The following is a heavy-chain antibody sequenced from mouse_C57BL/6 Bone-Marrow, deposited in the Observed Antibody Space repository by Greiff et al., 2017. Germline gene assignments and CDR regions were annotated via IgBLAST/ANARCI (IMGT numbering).Heavy chain of an antibody. CDR2: IYPGDGDT. J-gene: IGHJ2*01. Sequence: VKLQESGAELVKPGASVKISCKASGYAFSSYWMNWVKQRPGKGLEWIGQIYPGDGDTNYNGKFKGKATLTADKSSSTAYMKLSSLTSEDSAVYFGAQLGRGNFDYWGQGTTLTVSA. V-gene: IGHV1-80*01. CDR3: AQLGRGNFDY. CDR1: GYAFSSYW. D-gene: IGHD4-1*02.